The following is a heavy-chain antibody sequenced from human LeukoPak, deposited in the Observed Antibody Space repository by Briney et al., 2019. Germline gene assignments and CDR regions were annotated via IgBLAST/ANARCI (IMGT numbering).Heavy chain of an antibody. Sequence: GGSLRPSCAASGFTFDDYAMHWVRQAPGKGLEWVSVISWNSGSIGYADSVKGRFTISRDNAKNSLYLQMNSLRAEDTALYYCAKARIAVARSYYYYYGMDVWGQGTTVTVSS. J-gene: IGHJ6*02. V-gene: IGHV3-9*01. CDR2: ISWNSGSI. D-gene: IGHD6-19*01. CDR1: GFTFDDYA. CDR3: AKARIAVARSYYYYYGMDV.